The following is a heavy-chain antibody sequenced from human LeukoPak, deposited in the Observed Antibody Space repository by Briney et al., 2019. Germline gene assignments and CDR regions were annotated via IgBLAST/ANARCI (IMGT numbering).Heavy chain of an antibody. CDR3: ARDRRTTVVTSDAFDI. V-gene: IGHV1-18*01. D-gene: IGHD4-23*01. CDR1: GYSFVGYG. Sequence: ASVKVSCKASGYSFVGYGITWVRQAPGQGLEWMGWISAYNGNTNYAQKLQGRVTMTTDTSTSTAYMELRSLRSDDTAVYYCARDRRTTVVTSDAFDIWGQGTMVTVSS. CDR2: ISAYNGNT. J-gene: IGHJ3*02.